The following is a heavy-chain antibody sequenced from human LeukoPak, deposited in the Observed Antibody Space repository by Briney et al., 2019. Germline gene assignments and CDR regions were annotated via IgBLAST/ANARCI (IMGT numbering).Heavy chain of an antibody. CDR3: AKDELYNWSEAGWFDP. Sequence: GESLRLSCAASGFTFSSYAMSWIRQAPGKGLEWVSAISGSGGSTYYASSVKGRFTINRQNSKNTRYLQMNSLRAEDTAVYYCAKDELYNWSEAGWFDPWGQGTLVTVSS. D-gene: IGHD1-1*01. CDR1: GFTFSSYA. J-gene: IGHJ5*02. CDR2: ISGSGGST. V-gene: IGHV3-23*01.